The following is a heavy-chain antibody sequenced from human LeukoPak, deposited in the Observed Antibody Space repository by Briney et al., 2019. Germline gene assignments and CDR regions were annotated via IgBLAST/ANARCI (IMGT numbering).Heavy chain of an antibody. CDR3: ARGFRSQQLVPREILVYGMDV. CDR1: GGTFSIYA. V-gene: IGHV1-69*05. CDR2: IIPIFGTA. J-gene: IGHJ6*02. D-gene: IGHD6-13*01. Sequence: SVKVSCKASGGTFSIYAISWVRQAPGQGLEWMGGIIPIFGTANYAQKFQGRVTITTDESTSTAYMELSSLRSEDTAVYYCARGFRSQQLVPREILVYGMDVWGQGTTVTVSS.